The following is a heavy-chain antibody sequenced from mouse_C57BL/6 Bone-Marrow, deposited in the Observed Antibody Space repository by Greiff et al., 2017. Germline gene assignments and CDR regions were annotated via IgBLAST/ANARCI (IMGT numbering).Heavy chain of an antibody. J-gene: IGHJ3*01. D-gene: IGHD2-3*01. CDR1: GFTFSDYG. Sequence: EVMLVESGGGLVKPGGSLKLSCAASGFTFSDYGMHWVRQAPEKGLEWVAYISSGSSTIYYADTVKGRFTISRDNAKNTLFLQLTSLRSEDTAMYYCARDDCNYGGFAYWGQGTLVTVAA. CDR3: ARDDCNYGGFAY. CDR2: ISSGSSTI. V-gene: IGHV5-17*01.